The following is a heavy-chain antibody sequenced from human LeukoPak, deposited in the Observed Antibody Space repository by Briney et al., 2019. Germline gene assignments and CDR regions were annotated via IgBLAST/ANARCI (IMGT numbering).Heavy chain of an antibody. CDR2: ISAYNGNT. J-gene: IGHJ6*03. CDR1: GYTFTSYG. Sequence: ASVKVSCKASGYTFTSYGISWVRQAPGQGLEWMGWISAYNGNTNYAQKLQGRVTMTTDTSTSTAYMELRSLRSDDTAVYYCARGSVVPAATRSCYYYYMDVWGKGTTVTVSS. D-gene: IGHD2-2*01. CDR3: ARGSVVPAATRSCYYYYMDV. V-gene: IGHV1-18*01.